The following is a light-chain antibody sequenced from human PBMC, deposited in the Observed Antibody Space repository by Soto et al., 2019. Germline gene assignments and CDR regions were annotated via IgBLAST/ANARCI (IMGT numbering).Light chain of an antibody. CDR1: QSVSTN. Sequence: EIVLTQSPATLSVSPGERATLSCRASQSVSTNLAWYQQKPGQAPGLLIYDVSNRASGIPARFSGSGSETDFTLTISSLEPEDFAVYYCQQRSDWPLTFGQGTRLEIK. CDR2: DVS. CDR3: QQRSDWPLT. V-gene: IGKV3-11*01. J-gene: IGKJ5*01.